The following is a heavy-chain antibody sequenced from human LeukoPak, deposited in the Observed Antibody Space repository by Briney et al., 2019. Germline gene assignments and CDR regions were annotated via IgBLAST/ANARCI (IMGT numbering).Heavy chain of an antibody. CDR3: ARGLNNLYYFDY. J-gene: IGHJ4*02. CDR1: GFTFSSYA. CDR2: ISGSGGST. D-gene: IGHD5-24*01. Sequence: PGGSLRLSCAASGFTFSSYAMSWVRQAPGKGLEWVSAISGSGGSTYYADSVKGRFTISRDNSKNTLYLQMNSLRAEDTAVYYCARGLNNLYYFDYWGQGTLVTVSS. V-gene: IGHV3-23*01.